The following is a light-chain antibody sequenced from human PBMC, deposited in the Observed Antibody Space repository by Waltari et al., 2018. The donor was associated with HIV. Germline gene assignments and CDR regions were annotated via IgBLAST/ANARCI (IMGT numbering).Light chain of an antibody. J-gene: IGKJ2*01. CDR1: QSVSSSY. Sequence: EIVLTQSPGTLSLSPGERATLSCRASQSVSSSYLAWYQQKPGQAPRLLIYGASSRATGIPDRFSGSVSGTDLTLTISRLEPEDFAVYYCQQFGGSPQTFGQGTKLEIK. V-gene: IGKV3-20*01. CDR2: GAS. CDR3: QQFGGSPQT.